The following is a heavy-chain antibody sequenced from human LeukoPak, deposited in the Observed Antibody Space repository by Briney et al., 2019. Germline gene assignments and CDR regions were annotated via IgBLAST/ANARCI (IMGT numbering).Heavy chain of an antibody. D-gene: IGHD6-19*01. CDR3: ARDLREGEQWLANNWFDP. V-gene: IGHV4-39*07. J-gene: IGHJ5*02. CDR1: GGSISSSSYY. CDR2: IYYSGST. Sequence: SETLSLTCTVSGGSISSSSYYWGWIRQPPGKGLEWIGSIYYSGSTYYNPSLKSRVTISVDTSKNQFSLKLSSVTAADTAVYYCARDLREGEQWLANNWFDPWGQGTLVTVSS.